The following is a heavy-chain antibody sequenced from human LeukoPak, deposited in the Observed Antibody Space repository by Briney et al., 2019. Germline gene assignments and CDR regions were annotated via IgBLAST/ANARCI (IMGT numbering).Heavy chain of an antibody. Sequence: GRSLRLSCAASGFTFSSYAMHWVRQAPGKGLEWVAVISYDGINKYYADSVKGRFTISRDNSKNTLYLQMNSLRAEDTAVYYCARDSSSWYYYYYGMDVWGKGTTVTVSS. V-gene: IGHV3-30*04. CDR2: ISYDGINK. J-gene: IGHJ6*04. CDR1: GFTFSSYA. D-gene: IGHD6-13*01. CDR3: ARDSSSWYYYYYGMDV.